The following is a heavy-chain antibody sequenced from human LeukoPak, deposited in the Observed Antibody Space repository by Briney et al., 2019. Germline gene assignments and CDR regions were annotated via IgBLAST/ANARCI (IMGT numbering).Heavy chain of an antibody. CDR3: ARDWFGETV. D-gene: IGHD3-10*01. J-gene: IGHJ4*02. Sequence: GGSLRLSCAASGFTFSTYSMNCVRQAPGKGLEWVSFIRHDSTDLYYADSVKGRFTISRDNVKNLLYLQMNSLTAEDTAVYYCARDWFGETVWGRGTLVTVSS. CDR2: IRHDSTDL. V-gene: IGHV3-48*01. CDR1: GFTFSTYS.